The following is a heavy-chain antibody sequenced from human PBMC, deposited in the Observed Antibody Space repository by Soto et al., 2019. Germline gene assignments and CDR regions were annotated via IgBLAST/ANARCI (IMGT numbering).Heavy chain of an antibody. J-gene: IGHJ4*01. D-gene: IGHD3-10*01. V-gene: IGHV3-72*01. Sequence: EVKLVASGGGLVQPGVSLRLSCAGSGVTLSDHYIDWVRQPPRTALEWVCRCRNKAQGYSTAYAGSVTGRFTTSRDGSENAVYVQMNSLKAEDPAVYSCGRAPCFSDSRSYTLCFAYLGQVTLVSVSA. CDR2: CRNKAQGYST. CDR1: GVTLSDHY. CDR3: GRAPCFSDSRSYTLCFAY.